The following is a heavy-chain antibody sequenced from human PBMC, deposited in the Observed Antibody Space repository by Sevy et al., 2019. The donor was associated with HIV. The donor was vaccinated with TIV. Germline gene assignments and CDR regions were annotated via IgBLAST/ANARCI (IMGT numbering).Heavy chain of an antibody. V-gene: IGHV3-30*02. CDR3: AKDMRFKHDYGDYADY. CDR1: GFTFSSYG. D-gene: IGHD4-17*01. Sequence: GGSLRLSCAASGFTFSSYGMHWVRQAPGKGLEWVAFIRYDGSNKYYADSVKDRFTISRDNSKNTLYLQMNSLRAEDTAVYYCAKDMRFKHDYGDYADYWGQGTLVTVSS. J-gene: IGHJ4*02. CDR2: IRYDGSNK.